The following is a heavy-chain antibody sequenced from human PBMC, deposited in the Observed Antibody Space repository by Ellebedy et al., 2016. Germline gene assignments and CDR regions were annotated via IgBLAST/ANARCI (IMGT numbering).Heavy chain of an antibody. Sequence: GESLKISXAASGFTFSSYAMGWVRQAPGKGLEWVSAINYSGGSPYYADSVKGRFTISRDNSKNTLYLQMNSLRAEDTAVYSCAPPQSYYDSSGYYGALDYWGQGTLVTVSS. D-gene: IGHD3-22*01. CDR2: INYSGGSP. CDR3: APPQSYYDSSGYYGALDY. V-gene: IGHV3-23*01. CDR1: GFTFSSYA. J-gene: IGHJ4*02.